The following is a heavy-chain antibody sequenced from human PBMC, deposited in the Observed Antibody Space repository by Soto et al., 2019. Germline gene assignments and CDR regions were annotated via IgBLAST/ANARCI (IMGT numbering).Heavy chain of an antibody. CDR3: ARDRTTIFGVVNDAFDI. CDR2: ISAYNGNT. V-gene: IGHV1-18*01. CDR1: GYTFTSYG. D-gene: IGHD3-3*01. Sequence: GASVQVSCKASGYTFTSYGISWVRQAPGQGLEWMGWISAYNGNTNYAQKLQGRVTMTTDTSTSTAYMELRSLRSDDTAVYYCARDRTTIFGVVNDAFDIWGQGTMVTVSS. J-gene: IGHJ3*02.